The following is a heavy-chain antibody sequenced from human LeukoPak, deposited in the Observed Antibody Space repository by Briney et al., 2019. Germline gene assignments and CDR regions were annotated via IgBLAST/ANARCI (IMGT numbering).Heavy chain of an antibody. V-gene: IGHV4-38-2*02. D-gene: IGHD3-10*01. Sequence: SETLSHTCTVSGGSISSGYYWGWIRQPPGKGLEWIGSIYHSGNTYYNPSLKSRVTISVDTSKNQFSLKVSSVTAADTAVFYCARDRGSGAYDLWGQGTMVTVSS. CDR3: ARDRGSGAYDL. CDR1: GGSISSGYY. CDR2: IYHSGNT. J-gene: IGHJ3*01.